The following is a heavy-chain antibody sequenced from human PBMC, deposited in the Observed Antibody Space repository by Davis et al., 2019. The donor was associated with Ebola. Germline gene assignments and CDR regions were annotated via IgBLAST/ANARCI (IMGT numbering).Heavy chain of an antibody. CDR1: GYSFTSYW. V-gene: IGHV5-51*01. Sequence: KVSCKGSGYSFTSYWIGWVRQMPGKGLEWMGNIYPGDSDTRYSPSFQGQVTISADKSISTAYLQWSSLKASDTATYYCAKQWLGWAGGMDVWGQGTTVTVSS. D-gene: IGHD6-19*01. CDR3: AKQWLGWAGGMDV. CDR2: IYPGDSDT. J-gene: IGHJ6*02.